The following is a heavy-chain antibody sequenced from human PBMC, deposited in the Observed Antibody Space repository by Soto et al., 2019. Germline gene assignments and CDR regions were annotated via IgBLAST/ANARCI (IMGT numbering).Heavy chain of an antibody. CDR1: GFTFSSYG. V-gene: IGHV3-30*18. CDR2: ISYDGSNK. D-gene: IGHD2-15*01. CDR3: AKDLTRPPSYYYYGMDV. J-gene: IGHJ6*02. Sequence: PGGSLRLSCAASGFTFSSYGMHWVRQAPGKGLEWVAVISYDGSNKYYADSVKGRFTISRDNSKNTLYLQMNSLRAEDTAVYYCAKDLTRPPSYYYYGMDVWGQRTTVTVSS.